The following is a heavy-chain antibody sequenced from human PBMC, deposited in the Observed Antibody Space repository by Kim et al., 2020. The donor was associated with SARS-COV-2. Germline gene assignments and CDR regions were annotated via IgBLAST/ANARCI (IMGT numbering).Heavy chain of an antibody. CDR1: GFTFSSYS. CDR2: ISSSSSYI. D-gene: IGHD6-6*01. CDR3: ARLFRQLPGVPNAADY. Sequence: GGSLRLSCAASGFTFSSYSMNWVRQAPGKGLEWVSSISSSSSYIYYADSVKGRFTISRDNAKNSLYLQMNSLRAEDTAVYYCARLFRQLPGVPNAADYWGQGTLVTVSS. V-gene: IGHV3-21*01. J-gene: IGHJ4*02.